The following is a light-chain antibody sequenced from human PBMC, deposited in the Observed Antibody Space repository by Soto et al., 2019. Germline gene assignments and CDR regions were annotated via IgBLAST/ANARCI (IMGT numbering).Light chain of an antibody. CDR3: QQSYSTPRT. CDR1: QSISSY. J-gene: IGKJ1*01. Sequence: DIQMTQSPSSLSASVGDRVTITYRASQSISSYLNWYQQKPGKAPKLLIYAASSLQSGVPSRFSGSGSGTDFTLTISSLQPEDFATYYCQQSYSTPRTFGQGTRWISN. CDR2: AAS. V-gene: IGKV1-39*01.